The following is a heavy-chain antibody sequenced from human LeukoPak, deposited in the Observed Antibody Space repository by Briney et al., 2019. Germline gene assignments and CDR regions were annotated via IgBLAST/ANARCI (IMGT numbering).Heavy chain of an antibody. J-gene: IGHJ6*01. CDR1: GYTFTGYY. CDR3: ARADDYYGMDV. CDR2: INPNSGGT. V-gene: IGHV1-2*02. Sequence: ASVKVSCKASGYTFTGYYMHWVRQAPGPGLEWLGLINPNSGGTNSAQTFQGRVTMTRDTSISTAYMELSRLRSDDTAVYFCARADDYYGMDVWGQGTTVTVSS.